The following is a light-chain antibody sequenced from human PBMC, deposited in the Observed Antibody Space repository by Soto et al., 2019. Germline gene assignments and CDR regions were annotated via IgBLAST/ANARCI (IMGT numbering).Light chain of an antibody. V-gene: IGKV3-20*01. Sequence: ETLLTQSPGTLSLSPGERATLSCRASQSVGGSSLAWYQQRPGQAPRLLIYDASNRATGIPARFSGSGSGTDFTLTISSLEPEDFAVYYCQQYGSSPPGTFGQGTRLEIK. CDR2: DAS. J-gene: IGKJ5*01. CDR3: QQYGSSPPGT. CDR1: QSVGGSS.